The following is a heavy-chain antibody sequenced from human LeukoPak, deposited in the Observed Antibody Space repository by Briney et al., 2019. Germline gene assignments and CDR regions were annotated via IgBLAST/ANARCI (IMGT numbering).Heavy chain of an antibody. J-gene: IGHJ4*02. CDR1: GGSLISSTYY. CDR2: IYYNGNT. V-gene: IGHV4-39*01. CDR3: EPHAAPNRHDF. D-gene: IGHD6-25*01. Sequence: SETLSLTCSVSGGSLISSTYYWGWVRQSPEKGLEWIGTIYYNGNTFYTPSLRSRLTIYLDMSQSQFYLKLSSVTPEDPAVYYCEPHAAPNRHDFWGQGILVTVSS.